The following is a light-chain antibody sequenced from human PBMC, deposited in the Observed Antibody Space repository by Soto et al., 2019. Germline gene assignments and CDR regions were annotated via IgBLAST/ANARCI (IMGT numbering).Light chain of an antibody. CDR3: QQYGSSGT. J-gene: IGKJ1*01. CDR2: DAS. Sequence: EVVLTQSPGTLSLYPGERATLSCRASQSVSSYLAWYQQKPGQAPRLLIYDASNRATGIPDRFSGSGSGTDFTLTISRLEPEDFAVYYCQQYGSSGTFGQGTKADI. V-gene: IGKV3-20*01. CDR1: QSVSSY.